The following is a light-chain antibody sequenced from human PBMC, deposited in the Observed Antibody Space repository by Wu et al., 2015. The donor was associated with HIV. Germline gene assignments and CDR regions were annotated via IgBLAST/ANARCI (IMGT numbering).Light chain of an antibody. CDR3: QQYGNSPRIT. CDR2: DAS. CDR1: QSIRSN. J-gene: IGKJ5*01. Sequence: EIVMTQSPATLSVSPGERATLSCRASQSIRSNLAWYQQKPGQAPRLLIYDASNRATGISARFSGSGSGTDFTLTISSLEPEDFAVYYCQQYGNSPRITFGQGTRPEI. V-gene: IGKV3D-15*01.